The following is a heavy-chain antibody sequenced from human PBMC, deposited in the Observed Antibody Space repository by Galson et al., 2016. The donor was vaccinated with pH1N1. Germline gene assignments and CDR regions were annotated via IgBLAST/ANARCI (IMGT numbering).Heavy chain of an antibody. D-gene: IGHD2-2*01. CDR2: IIPLFGTT. Sequence: SVKVSCKASGGTFSSYAIGWVRQAPGQGLEWMGGIIPLFGTTNYAQKFHGRVTITADESTSTAEMELSSLRSEDTAVYYCATRGQLLPGPLSYYGMDVWGQGTTVTVSS. CDR1: GGTFSSYA. V-gene: IGHV1-69*13. J-gene: IGHJ6*02. CDR3: ATRGQLLPGPLSYYGMDV.